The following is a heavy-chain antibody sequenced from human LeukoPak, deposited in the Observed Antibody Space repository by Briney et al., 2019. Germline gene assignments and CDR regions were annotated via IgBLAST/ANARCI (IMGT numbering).Heavy chain of an antibody. CDR3: ARVHPRNIVVVTAEDRHDDAFDI. J-gene: IGHJ3*02. D-gene: IGHD2-21*02. CDR1: GFTFSSYA. Sequence: GRSLRLSRAASGFTFSSYAMHWVRQAPGKGLEWVAAISYDGSNKYYADSVKGRFTISRDNSKNTLYLQMNSLRAEDTAVYCCARVHPRNIVVVTAEDRHDDAFDIWGQGTMVTVSS. CDR2: ISYDGSNK. V-gene: IGHV3-30-3*01.